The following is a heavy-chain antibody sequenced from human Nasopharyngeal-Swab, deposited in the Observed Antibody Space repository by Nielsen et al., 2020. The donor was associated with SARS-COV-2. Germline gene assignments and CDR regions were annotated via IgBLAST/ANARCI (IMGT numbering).Heavy chain of an antibody. D-gene: IGHD3-9*01. CDR2: INSDGSTT. CDR3: ARGCVLTGPSCYYYGMDV. CDR1: GFTLSNYW. Sequence: GGSLRLSCAASGFTLSNYWTHWFRQAPGKGLAWVALINSDGSTTSYADSVKGRFTISRDNAKNSLYLQMNSLRAEDTAVYYCARGCVLTGPSCYYYGMDVWGQGTTITVSS. V-gene: IGHV3-74*01. J-gene: IGHJ6*02.